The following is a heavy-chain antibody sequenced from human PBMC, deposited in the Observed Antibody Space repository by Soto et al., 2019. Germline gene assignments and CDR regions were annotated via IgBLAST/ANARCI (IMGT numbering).Heavy chain of an antibody. CDR1: GGSISSGGYY. CDR3: ARDSPPLIAAAGREDYYYGMDV. Sequence: SETLSLTCTVSGGSISSGGYYWSWIRQHPGKGLEWIGYIYYSGSTYYNPSLKSRVTISVDTSKNQFSLKLSSVTAADTAVYYCARDSPPLIAAAGREDYYYGMDVWGQGTTVTVSS. J-gene: IGHJ6*02. D-gene: IGHD6-13*01. V-gene: IGHV4-31*03. CDR2: IYYSGST.